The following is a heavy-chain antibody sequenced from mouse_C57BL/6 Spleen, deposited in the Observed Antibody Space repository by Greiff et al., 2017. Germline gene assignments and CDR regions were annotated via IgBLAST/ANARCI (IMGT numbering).Heavy chain of an antibody. Sequence: DVMLVESGGGLVQPKGSLKLSCAASGFTFNTYAMHWVRQAPGKGLEWVARIRSKSSNYATYYADTVKDRFTISRYDSQSMLYLQMKNLKTEDTAMYYCVSAYYGSSLFDYWGKSTTLTVSS. D-gene: IGHD1-1*01. CDR3: VSAYYGSSLFDY. CDR1: GFTFNTYA. J-gene: IGHJ2*01. CDR2: IRSKSSNYAT. V-gene: IGHV10-3*01.